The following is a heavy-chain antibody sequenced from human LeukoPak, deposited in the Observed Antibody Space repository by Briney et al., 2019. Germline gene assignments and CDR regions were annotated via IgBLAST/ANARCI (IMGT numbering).Heavy chain of an antibody. V-gene: IGHV3-66*04. CDR1: RVTVSNNY. J-gene: IGHJ4*02. Sequence: GGSLRLSCAASRVTVSNNYMSWVRQAPGKGLEWVSVIYSGGSTYYADSVKGRFTISRDNSKNTLYLQMNSLRAEDTAVYYCARRAGAYSHPYDYWGQGTLVTVSS. CDR3: ARRAGAYSHPYDY. CDR2: IYSGGST. D-gene: IGHD4/OR15-4a*01.